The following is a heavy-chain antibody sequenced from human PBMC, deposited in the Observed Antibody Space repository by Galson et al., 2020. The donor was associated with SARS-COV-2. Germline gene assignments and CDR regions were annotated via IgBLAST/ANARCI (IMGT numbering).Heavy chain of an antibody. V-gene: IGHV3-72*01. CDR1: GFTLSDHY. J-gene: IGHJ4*02. CDR3: VRWSAGSGDY. Sequence: GESLKISCAASGFTLSDHYIDWVRQAPGKGLEWVARSKNRRNSYTTEYAASVNGRFTIARDDSTNSMYLQMNSLKTEDTAVYSCVRWSAGSGDYWGEGTLDTVS. D-gene: IGHD2-15*01. CDR2: SKNRRNSYTT.